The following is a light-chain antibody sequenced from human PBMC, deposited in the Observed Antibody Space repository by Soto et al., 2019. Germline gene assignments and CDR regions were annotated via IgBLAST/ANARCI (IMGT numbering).Light chain of an antibody. V-gene: IGLV2-14*01. CDR2: DVS. CDR1: SSDVGNYDY. CDR3: TSYAGARTYV. Sequence: QSALTQPASVSGSPGQSITISFTGTSSDVGNYDYVSWYQQHPGKAPKLMICDVSNRPSGVSNRFSGSKSGNTASLTISGLQAEDEADYYCTSYAGARTYVFGTGTKVTVL. J-gene: IGLJ1*01.